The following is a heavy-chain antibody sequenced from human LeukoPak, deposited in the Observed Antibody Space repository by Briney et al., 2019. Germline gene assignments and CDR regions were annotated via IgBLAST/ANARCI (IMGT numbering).Heavy chain of an antibody. Sequence: ASVKVSCKASGYTSTNYAINWVRQAPGQGLEWMGWINTNTGNPTYAQGFTGRFVFSLDTSVSTAYLQISSLKAEDTAVYYCARESSGWQYYYYGMDVWGQGTTVTVSS. CDR3: ARESSGWQYYYYGMDV. V-gene: IGHV7-4-1*02. D-gene: IGHD6-19*01. CDR1: GYTSTNYA. J-gene: IGHJ6*02. CDR2: INTNTGNP.